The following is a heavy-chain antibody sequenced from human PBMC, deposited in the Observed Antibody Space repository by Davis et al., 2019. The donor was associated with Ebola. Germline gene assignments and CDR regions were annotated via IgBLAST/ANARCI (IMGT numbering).Heavy chain of an antibody. D-gene: IGHD2-15*01. J-gene: IGHJ4*02. Sequence: GESLKISCAASGFTFSSYWMTWGRQTPGKGLEWVANIKQDGSQKYYVSSVKGRFTISRDNSKNTLYLQMNSLRAEDTAVYHCAKEEVYCSSGTCSPNLFDYWGQGTLVTVSS. CDR2: IKQDGSQK. CDR3: AKEEVYCSSGTCSPNLFDY. CDR1: GFTFSSYW. V-gene: IGHV3-7*01.